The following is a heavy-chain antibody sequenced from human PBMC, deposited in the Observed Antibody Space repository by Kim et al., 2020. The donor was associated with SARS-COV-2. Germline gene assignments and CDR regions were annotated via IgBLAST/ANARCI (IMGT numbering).Heavy chain of an antibody. D-gene: IGHD2-15*01. Sequence: SETLSLTCTVSGGSISSYYWSWIRQPPGKGLEWIGYIYYSGSTNYNPSLKSRVTISVDTSKNQFSLKLSSVTAADTAVYYCARAVVAATPGLFDIWGQGTMVTVSS. CDR1: GGSISSYY. CDR3: ARAVVAATPGLFDI. V-gene: IGHV4-59*01. J-gene: IGHJ3*02. CDR2: IYYSGST.